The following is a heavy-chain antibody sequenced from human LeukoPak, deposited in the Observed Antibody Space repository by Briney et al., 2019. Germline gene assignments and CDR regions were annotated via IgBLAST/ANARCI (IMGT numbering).Heavy chain of an antibody. CDR1: GNTFRSSS. CDR3: AQPDF. Sequence: GGSLRLSCVASGNTFRSSSMHWVRQAPGKGLEWLAFIRFDGSTKYYADSVKGRFTVSRDNSKSTLYLQMNSLRAEDTAVYYCAQPDFWGQGTLVTVSS. CDR2: IRFDGSTK. V-gene: IGHV3-30*02. J-gene: IGHJ4*02.